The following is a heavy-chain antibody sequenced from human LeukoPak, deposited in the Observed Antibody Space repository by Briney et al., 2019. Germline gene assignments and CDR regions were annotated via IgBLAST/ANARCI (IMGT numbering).Heavy chain of an antibody. CDR1: GGTFSSYA. D-gene: IGHD7-27*01. CDR3: AREHKGSNWDQPFEY. CDR2: IIPIFGTA. V-gene: IGHV1-69*05. Sequence: SVKVSYKASGGTFSSYAISWVRQAPGQGLEWMGGIIPIFGTANYAQKFQGRVTITTDESTSTAYMELSSLRSEDTAVYYCAREHKGSNWDQPFEYWGQGTLVTVSS. J-gene: IGHJ4*02.